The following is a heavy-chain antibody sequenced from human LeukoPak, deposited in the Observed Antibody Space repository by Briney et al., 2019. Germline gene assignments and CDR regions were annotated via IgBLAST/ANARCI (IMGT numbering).Heavy chain of an antibody. V-gene: IGHV3-53*01. CDR1: GFTVSSNY. D-gene: IGHD4/OR15-4a*01. CDR3: ARDRAGPFDY. J-gene: IGHJ4*02. CDR2: IYSGGST. Sequence: GGSLRLSCAASGFTVSSNYMSWVRQAPGKGLEWVSVIYSGGSTYYADSVKGRFTTSRDNSKNTLYLQMNSLRAEDTAVYYCARDRAGPFDYWGQGTLVTVSS.